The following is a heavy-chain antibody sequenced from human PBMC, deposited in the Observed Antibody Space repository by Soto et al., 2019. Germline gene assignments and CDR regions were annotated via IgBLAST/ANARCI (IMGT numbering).Heavy chain of an antibody. CDR1: GFTFSNAW. D-gene: IGHD3-10*01. CDR2: IKSKTDGGTP. Sequence: GGSLRLSCAASGFTFSNAWINWVRQAPGKGLEWVGRIKSKTDGGTPDYAAPVKGRFAISRDDSKNMVYLQMNGLKTEDTGIYYCTTDYYSSNIVVRFDYWGHGTLVTVSS. CDR3: TTDYYSSNIVVRFDY. V-gene: IGHV3-15*07. J-gene: IGHJ4*01.